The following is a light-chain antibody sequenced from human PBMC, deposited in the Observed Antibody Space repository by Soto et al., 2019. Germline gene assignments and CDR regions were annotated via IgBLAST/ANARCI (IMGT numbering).Light chain of an antibody. CDR2: GAS. J-gene: IGKJ5*01. CDR3: QQYNTYST. CDR1: RSISPW. Sequence: IKMTQSPSTLSASVGDGVTLACRASRSISPWLAWYQQKPGKPPKLLIYGASSLAAGVPSRFSGSGSGTEFTLTISSLQPDDFATYYCQQYNTYSTFGQGTLLEI. V-gene: IGKV1-5*01.